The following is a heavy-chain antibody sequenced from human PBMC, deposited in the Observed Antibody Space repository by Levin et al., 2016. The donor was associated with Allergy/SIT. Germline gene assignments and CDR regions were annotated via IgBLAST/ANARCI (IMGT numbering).Heavy chain of an antibody. J-gene: IGHJ2*01. V-gene: IGHV4-31*03. CDR1: GDSITTGGFY. Sequence: LSLTCIVSGDSITTGGFYWSWIRQLPGKGLEWIGHISYSGTSNSNPSLEGRVAISMDTSKNLVSLKMYSVSAADTAVYFCARWWELPSDWYFDVWGRGTLVTVSS. D-gene: IGHD1-26*01. CDR3: ARWWELPSDWYFDV. CDR2: ISYSGTS.